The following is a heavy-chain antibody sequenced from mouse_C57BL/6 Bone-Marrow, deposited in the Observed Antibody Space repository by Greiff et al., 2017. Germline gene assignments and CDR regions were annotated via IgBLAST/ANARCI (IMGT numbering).Heavy chain of an antibody. J-gene: IGHJ3*01. CDR2: IDPSDSYT. Sequence: VKLQQTGAELVMPGASVKLSCKASGYTFTSYWMHWVKQRPGQGLEWIGEIDPSDSYTNYNQKFKGKSTLTVDKSSSTAYMQLSSLTSEDSAVYYCARGTTVAAYWGRGTLVTVSA. CDR1: GYTFTSYW. V-gene: IGHV1-69*01. CDR3: ARGTTVAAY. D-gene: IGHD1-1*01.